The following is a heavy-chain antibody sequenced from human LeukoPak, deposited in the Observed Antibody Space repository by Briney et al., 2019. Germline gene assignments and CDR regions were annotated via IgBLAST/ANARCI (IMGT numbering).Heavy chain of an antibody. V-gene: IGHV3-48*02. CDR3: ARGFGYYDS. D-gene: IGHD3-16*01. CDR1: GFSLSDFN. Sequence: GGSLRLSCIAAGFSLSDFNMNWVRQAPGKGLEWISSISSSSSTIYYADSVKGRFTISRDNAKNSVFLQMNSLRDDDTSLYYCARGFGYYDSWGQGTLVAVSS. J-gene: IGHJ4*02. CDR2: ISSSSSTI.